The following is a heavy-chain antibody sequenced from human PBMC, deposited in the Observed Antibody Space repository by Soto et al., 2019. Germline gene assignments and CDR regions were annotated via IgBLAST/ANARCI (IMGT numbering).Heavy chain of an antibody. Sequence: EVQLVESGGGLVQPGGSLRLSCAASGFTFSDYWMCWVRQAPGKGLECVANIKRDGSEKYYVDPVKGRFTISRDNAKNSLYLQMNSVRAEDTAVYYCATSMGRGGNAYWGQGTLVTVSS. CDR1: GFTFSDYW. J-gene: IGHJ4*02. CDR3: ATSMGRGGNAY. V-gene: IGHV3-7*05. CDR2: IKRDGSEK. D-gene: IGHD3-10*01.